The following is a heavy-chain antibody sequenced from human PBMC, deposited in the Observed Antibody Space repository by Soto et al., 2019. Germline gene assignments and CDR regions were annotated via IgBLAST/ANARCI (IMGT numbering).Heavy chain of an antibody. CDR1: EYTFTGYA. V-gene: IGHV1-3*01. D-gene: IGHD3-10*01. Sequence: QVQLEQSGAEVKKPGASVKVSFKASEYTFTGYAMHWVRQAPGQRLEWMGWINAGNGNTKYSQKFQGRVTITRDTSASTAYMELSSLRAEDTAVYYCARGSGLYYFDYWGQGTLVTVSS. CDR3: ARGSGLYYFDY. J-gene: IGHJ4*02. CDR2: INAGNGNT.